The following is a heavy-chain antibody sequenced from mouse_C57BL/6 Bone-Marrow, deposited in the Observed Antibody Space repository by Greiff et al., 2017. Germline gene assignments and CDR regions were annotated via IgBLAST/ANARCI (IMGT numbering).Heavy chain of an antibody. CDR3: ARPHYDYAFDY. CDR2: IYPRSGNT. D-gene: IGHD2-4*01. Sequence: VQLVESGAELARPGASVKLSCKASGYTFTSYGISWVKQRTGQGLEWIGEIYPRSGNTYYNEKFKGKATLTADKSSSTAYMELRSLTSEDSAVYFCARPHYDYAFDYWGQGTTLTVSS. CDR1: GYTFTSYG. V-gene: IGHV1-81*01. J-gene: IGHJ2*01.